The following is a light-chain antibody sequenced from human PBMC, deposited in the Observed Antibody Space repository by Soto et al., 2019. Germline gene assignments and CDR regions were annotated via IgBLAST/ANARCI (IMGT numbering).Light chain of an antibody. CDR3: CSPPSSNTHVV. Sequence: QSVLTQPASVSGSPGQSITISCTGTSSDVGDYNFVSWYQQHPGKAPKLMIYDVSDRPSGVSNRFSGSKSGNTAYLTISGLQAEDEADYYCCSPPSSNTHVVFGGGTKLTVL. J-gene: IGLJ2*01. CDR1: SSDVGDYNF. CDR2: DVS. V-gene: IGLV2-14*01.